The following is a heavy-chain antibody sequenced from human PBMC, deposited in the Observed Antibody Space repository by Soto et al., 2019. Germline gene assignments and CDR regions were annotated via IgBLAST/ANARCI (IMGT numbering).Heavy chain of an antibody. CDR3: ARSIAVAGALNPYYFDY. CDR1: GDSISSIGYS. V-gene: IGHV4-30-2*01. CDR2: IYHSGST. J-gene: IGHJ4*02. D-gene: IGHD6-19*01. Sequence: SETLSLTCAVSGDSISSIGYSWSWIRQPPGKGLEWIGYIYHSGSTYYNPSLKSRVTISIDRSKNQLSLKLSSVTAADTAVYYCARSIAVAGALNPYYFDYWGQGTLVTVSS.